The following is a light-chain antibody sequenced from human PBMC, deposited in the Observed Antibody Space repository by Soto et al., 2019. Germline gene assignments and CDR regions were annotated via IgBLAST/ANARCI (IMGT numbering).Light chain of an antibody. Sequence: DIQMTQSPSTLSASVGDRVAITCRASQSISQWMAWYQQKPGRAPELLIYDASKLKSGVPSRFSGSGSGTEFSLTITLLQPDDSAMYYCQQYNGYSWTFGRGTKVEIK. CDR2: DAS. V-gene: IGKV1-5*01. CDR1: QSISQW. J-gene: IGKJ1*01. CDR3: QQYNGYSWT.